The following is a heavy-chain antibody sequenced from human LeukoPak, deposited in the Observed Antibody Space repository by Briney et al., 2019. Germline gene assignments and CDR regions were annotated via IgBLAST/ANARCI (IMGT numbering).Heavy chain of an antibody. J-gene: IGHJ4*02. CDR1: GFTFSSYA. D-gene: IGHD2-2*01. V-gene: IGHV3-23*01. CDR2: ISGSGGST. CDR3: AKRQLNRKKAGYFDY. Sequence: GGSLRLSCAASGFTFSSYAMSWVRQAPGKGLEWVSAISGSGGSTYYADSVKGRFTISRDNSKNTLYLQMNSLRAEDTAVYYCAKRQLNRKKAGYFDYWGQGSLVTVSS.